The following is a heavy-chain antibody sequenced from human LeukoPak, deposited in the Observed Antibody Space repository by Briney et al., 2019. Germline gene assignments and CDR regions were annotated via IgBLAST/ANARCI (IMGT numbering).Heavy chain of an antibody. CDR2: MSGTGSST. Sequence: GGSLRLSCEASGFTFSSHTMSWVRQAPGKGLEWVSDMSGTGSSTFYADSVKGRFTISRDNSNNTLYLQMNSLRAEDTAVYYCAKSYCGGDCYRPWGAFDIWGQGTMVTVSS. CDR3: AKSYCGGDCYRPWGAFDI. J-gene: IGHJ3*02. CDR1: GFTFSSHT. D-gene: IGHD2-21*02. V-gene: IGHV3-23*01.